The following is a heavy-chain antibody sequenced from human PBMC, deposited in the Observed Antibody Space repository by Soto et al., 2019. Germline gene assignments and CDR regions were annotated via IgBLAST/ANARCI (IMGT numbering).Heavy chain of an antibody. V-gene: IGHV3-30*03. J-gene: IGHJ4*02. CDR3: AAGYYFGDY. CDR2: ISHDGRDK. D-gene: IGHD3-9*01. Sequence: QVPLVESGGGVVQPGRSLRLSCAASGFSFSSYGMHWVRQAPGKGLEWVATISHDGRDKYYGDSVKGRFTISRDNSKNPLYLQMNSLRAEDTSLYYCAAGYYFGDYWGQGTLVTVSS. CDR1: GFSFSSYG.